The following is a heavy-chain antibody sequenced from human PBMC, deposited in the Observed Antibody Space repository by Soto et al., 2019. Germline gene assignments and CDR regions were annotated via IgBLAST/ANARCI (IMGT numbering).Heavy chain of an antibody. V-gene: IGHV3-30*03. D-gene: IGHD4-17*01. Sequence: QVQLVESGGGVVQPGRSLRLSCAASGFTCSSYGMHWVRQAPGKGLEWVAVISYDGSNKYYADSVKGRFTISRDNSKNTLYLQMNSLRAEDTAVYYCARDIRVTTRKYGYWGQGTLVTVSS. CDR3: ARDIRVTTRKYGY. CDR2: ISYDGSNK. J-gene: IGHJ4*02. CDR1: GFTCSSYG.